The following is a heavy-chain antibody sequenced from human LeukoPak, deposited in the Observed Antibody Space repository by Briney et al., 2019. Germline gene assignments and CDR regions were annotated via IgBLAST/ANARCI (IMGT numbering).Heavy chain of an antibody. D-gene: IGHD4-11*01. J-gene: IGHJ6*03. CDR2: VDHTGST. V-gene: IGHV4-59*01. Sequence: PSETLSLTCTVSGGSISSYYWSWIRQPPGKGLEWIGYVDHTGSTKFNPSLNGRVSISRDTSNDFFSLRLRSVTAADTAVYFCARGRVSSSTWYSTYYYLYYMHFWRKGTTVTVSS. CDR1: GGSISSYY. CDR3: ARGRVSSSTWYSTYYYLYYMHF.